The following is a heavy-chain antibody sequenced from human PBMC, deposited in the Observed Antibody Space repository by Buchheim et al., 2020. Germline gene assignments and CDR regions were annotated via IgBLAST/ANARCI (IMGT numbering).Heavy chain of an antibody. CDR2: IKHDGSEK. CDR1: GFTFSSWW. CDR3: ARAQP. V-gene: IGHV3-7*03. Sequence: EVQLVESGGDLVQPGGSLRLSCAASGFTFSSWWMSWLRQAPGRGLDWVANIKHDGSEKYYVDSVKGRFVISRDNAKNSVNLQMNSVRAEDTAVYYCARAQPWGQGTL. D-gene: IGHD6-13*01. J-gene: IGHJ4*02.